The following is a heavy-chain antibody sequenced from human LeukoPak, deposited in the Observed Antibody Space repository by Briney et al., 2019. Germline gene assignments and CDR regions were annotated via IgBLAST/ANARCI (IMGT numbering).Heavy chain of an antibody. D-gene: IGHD3-16*02. CDR1: GFTFSSYA. CDR3: AKDSRVTFGGVIVDAFDI. J-gene: IGHJ3*02. V-gene: IGHV3-23*01. CDR2: ISGSGGST. Sequence: QPGRSLRLSCAASGFTFSSYAMSWVRQAPGKGLEWVSAISGSGGSTYYADSVKGRFTISRDNSKNTLYLQMNSLRAEDTAVYYCAKDSRVTFGGVIVDAFDIWGQGTMVTVSS.